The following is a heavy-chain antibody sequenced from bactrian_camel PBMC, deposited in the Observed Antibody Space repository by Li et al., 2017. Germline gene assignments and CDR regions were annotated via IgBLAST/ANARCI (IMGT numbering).Heavy chain of an antibody. CDR2: ISSDGST. CDR1: SYTYAALC. CDR3: AAVSTGPCLSVISRGSPQRGDFQF. D-gene: IGHD7*01. V-gene: IGHV3S55*01. Sequence: QVQLVESGGGSVEAGGSLRLSCTFRSYTYAALCMGWFRQAPGNECELVSTISSDGSTYYADSVKGRFTISQDNAKNIVYLQMHSLKPEDTAVYYCAAVSTGPCLSVISRGSPQRGDFQFWGQGTQVTVS. J-gene: IGHJ4*01.